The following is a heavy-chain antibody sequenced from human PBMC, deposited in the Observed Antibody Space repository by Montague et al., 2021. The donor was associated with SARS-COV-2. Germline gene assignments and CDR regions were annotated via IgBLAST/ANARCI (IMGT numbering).Heavy chain of an antibody. CDR2: IYYSGRA. Sequence: SETLSPTCSVSGGSMSGTYWSWVRQPPGKGLEWIGCIYYSGRAFYNPSLKSRVTISVDTSKNQFSLNLSSVTAADTAVYYCARLTVNYGDLWGYYHGMDVWGQGTTVTVSS. V-gene: IGHV4-59*08. D-gene: IGHD4-17*01. CDR3: ARLTVNYGDLWGYYHGMDV. J-gene: IGHJ6*02. CDR1: GGSMSGTY.